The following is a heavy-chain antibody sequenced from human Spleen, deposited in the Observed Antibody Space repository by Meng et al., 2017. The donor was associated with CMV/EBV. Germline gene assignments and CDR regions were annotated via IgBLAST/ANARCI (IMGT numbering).Heavy chain of an antibody. CDR1: GFTFGGYP. CDR3: ARETGGADY. Sequence: GESLKISCAASGFTFGGYPMNWVRQAPGKGLEWVANIKQDGSEKYYVDSVKGRFTISRDNAKNSLYLQMNSLRAEDTAVYYCARETGGADYWGQGTLVTVSS. D-gene: IGHD2-8*02. V-gene: IGHV3-7*01. J-gene: IGHJ4*02. CDR2: IKQDGSEK.